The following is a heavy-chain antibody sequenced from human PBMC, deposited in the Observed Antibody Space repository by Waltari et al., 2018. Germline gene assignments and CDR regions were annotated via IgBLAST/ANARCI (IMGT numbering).Heavy chain of an antibody. D-gene: IGHD6-13*01. CDR2: SNRYGSST. J-gene: IGHJ3*01. CDR1: GFTFSNYW. Sequence: EVQLVDSGGGSVRPGGSLRLSCTASGFTFSNYWMHWVRQAPGKGLGWGERSNRYGSSTTYADSVKGRFTISRDNAKSTLYLHRIGLGAGDTAVYYCATLQQRDLDVWGRGTMVTVSS. CDR3: ATLQQRDLDV. V-gene: IGHV3-74*01.